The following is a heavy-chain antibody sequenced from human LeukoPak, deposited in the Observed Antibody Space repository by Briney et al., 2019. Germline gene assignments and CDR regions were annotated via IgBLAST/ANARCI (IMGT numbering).Heavy chain of an antibody. J-gene: IGHJ4*02. Sequence: GSSVKVSCKASGGTFSSYAISWLRQAPGQGLEWMGGIIPIFGTANYAQKFQGRVTITADESTSTAYMELSSLRSEDTAVYYCARGAKRLRFLEWLPLDYWGQGTLVTVSS. V-gene: IGHV1-69*01. D-gene: IGHD3-3*01. CDR1: GGTFSSYA. CDR2: IIPIFGTA. CDR3: ARGAKRLRFLEWLPLDY.